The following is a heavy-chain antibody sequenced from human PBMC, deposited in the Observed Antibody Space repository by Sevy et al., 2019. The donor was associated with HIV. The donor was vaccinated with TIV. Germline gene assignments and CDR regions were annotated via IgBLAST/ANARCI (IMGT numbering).Heavy chain of an antibody. CDR3: ARGGGAVDHGMDV. Sequence: ASVKVSCKASGGTFSSYDINWVRQAPGQGLEWMGQIIPMFGTSSYAHTLQGRVTITADESTSTAYMDLSNRRSEDTAVYYCARGGGAVDHGMDVWGQGTTVTVSS. J-gene: IGHJ6*02. V-gene: IGHV1-69*13. CDR2: IIPMFGTS. CDR1: GGTFSSYD. D-gene: IGHD1-26*01.